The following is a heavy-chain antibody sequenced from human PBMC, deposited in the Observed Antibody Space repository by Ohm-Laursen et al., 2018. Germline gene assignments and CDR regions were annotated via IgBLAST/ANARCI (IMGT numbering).Heavy chain of an antibody. CDR1: GFTFSSYD. J-gene: IGHJ4*02. Sequence: SLRLSCAAPGFTFSSYDMTWVRQSPGRGLEWVSYISSSSGDIYYADSVKGRFTISRDNTKNSLYLQMNSLRVEDSAIYYCVREKVGLAVAGQYDCWGQGTPVTVSS. V-gene: IGHV3-48*03. CDR2: ISSSSGDI. CDR3: VREKVGLAVAGQYDC. D-gene: IGHD6-19*01.